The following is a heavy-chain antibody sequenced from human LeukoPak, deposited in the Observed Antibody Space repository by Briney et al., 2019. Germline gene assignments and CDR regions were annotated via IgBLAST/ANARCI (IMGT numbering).Heavy chain of an antibody. V-gene: IGHV3-7*01. CDR2: MNQGGGEK. D-gene: IGHD6-19*01. CDR3: ARSTMDWLPPLGY. Sequence: GGSLRLSCAASGFSFSNYWMSWVRQAPGKGLEWVANMNQGGGEKYYVDSVKGRFTTSRDNAKNSLYLQMNSLRAEDTAVYYCARSTMDWLPPLGYWGHGTLVTVSS. CDR1: GFSFSNYW. J-gene: IGHJ4*01.